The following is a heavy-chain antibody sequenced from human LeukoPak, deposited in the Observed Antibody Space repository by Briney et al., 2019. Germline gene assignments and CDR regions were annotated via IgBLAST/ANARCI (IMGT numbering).Heavy chain of an antibody. CDR1: GGSISSGDYY. D-gene: IGHD3-10*01. CDR3: ARGRVKGNGMDV. J-gene: IGHJ6*02. V-gene: IGHV4-30-4*01. CDR2: IYYSGST. Sequence: SETLSLTCTVSGGSISSGDYYWSWIRQPPGKGLEWIGYIYYSGSTYYNPSLKSRVTISVDTSKNQFSLKLSSVTAADTAAYYCARGRVKGNGMDVWGQGTTVTVSS.